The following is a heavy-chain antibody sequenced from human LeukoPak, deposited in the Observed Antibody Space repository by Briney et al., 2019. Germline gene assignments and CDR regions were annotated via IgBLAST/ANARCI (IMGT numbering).Heavy chain of an antibody. Sequence: PGGSLRLSCEASGFCLSGSWMHWVRQAPGKGLMWVSQSKYDGSTKSYAASVRGRFTISRDNAKNTLYLHMDSLRAEDTAVYYCARSDYFHNWGQGTMVVVSA. CDR1: GFCLSGSW. CDR3: ARSDYFHN. D-gene: IGHD2/OR15-2a*01. V-gene: IGHV3-74*01. J-gene: IGHJ3*01. CDR2: SKYDGSTK.